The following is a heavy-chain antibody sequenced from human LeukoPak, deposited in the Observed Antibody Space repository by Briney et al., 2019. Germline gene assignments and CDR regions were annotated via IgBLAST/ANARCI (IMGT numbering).Heavy chain of an antibody. Sequence: SETLSLTCTVSGGSISSSSYCWAWIRQPPGKGLEWIGSIYYSGSTYYNPSLKSRVTISVDTSKNQFSLKLSSVTAADTAVYYCATGSSSWYEGWFDPWGQGTLVTVSS. J-gene: IGHJ5*02. V-gene: IGHV4-39*01. CDR3: ATGSSSWYEGWFDP. CDR2: IYYSGST. D-gene: IGHD6-13*01. CDR1: GGSISSSSYC.